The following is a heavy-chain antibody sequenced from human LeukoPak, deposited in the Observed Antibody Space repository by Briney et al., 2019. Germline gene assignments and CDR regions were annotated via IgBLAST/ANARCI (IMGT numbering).Heavy chain of an antibody. D-gene: IGHD3-22*01. V-gene: IGHV4-30-4*01. Sequence: PSETLSLTCTVSGGSISSGDYYWSWIRQPPGKGLEWIGYIYYSGSTYYNPSLKSRVTISVDTSKSQFSLKLSSVTAADTAVYYCARFPADYYDSSGPFDYWGQGTLVTVSS. CDR3: ARFPADYYDSSGPFDY. CDR2: IYYSGST. CDR1: GGSISSGDYY. J-gene: IGHJ4*02.